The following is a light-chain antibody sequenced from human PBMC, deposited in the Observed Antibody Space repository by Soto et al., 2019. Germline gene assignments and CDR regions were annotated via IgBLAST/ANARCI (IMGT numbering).Light chain of an antibody. CDR1: TSDVGRYNY. CDR3: NSYTSSSTYL. V-gene: IGLV2-14*01. CDR2: DVS. Sequence: QSALTQPASVSGSAGQSITISCTGTTSDVGRYNYVSWYQQHPGKAPKLIIYDVSNRPSGVSNRFSGSKSGNTASLTISGLQAEDEADYYCNSYTSSSTYLFGTGTKLTVL. J-gene: IGLJ1*01.